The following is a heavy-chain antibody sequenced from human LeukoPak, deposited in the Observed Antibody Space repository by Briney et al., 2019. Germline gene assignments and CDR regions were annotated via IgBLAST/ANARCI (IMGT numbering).Heavy chain of an antibody. Sequence: LSLTCTVSGGSISSGSYYWVWIRQPPGKGLEWVSYISSSGSTIYYADSVKGRFTISRDNAKNSLYLQMNSLRAEDTAVYYCARAGGYGSYYFDYWGQGTLVTVSS. V-gene: IGHV3-11*04. J-gene: IGHJ4*02. CDR2: ISSSGSTI. D-gene: IGHD5-24*01. CDR3: ARAGGYGSYYFDY. CDR1: GGSISSGSYY.